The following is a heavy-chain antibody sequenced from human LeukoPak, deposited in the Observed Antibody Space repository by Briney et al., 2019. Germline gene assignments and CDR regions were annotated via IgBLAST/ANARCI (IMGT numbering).Heavy chain of an antibody. CDR1: GASISNSY. Sequence: SETLSLTCTVPGASISNSYWSWIRQSPGKGLEWIGYIYTSGGTNYNPSFMSRVTFSADTSRNQFSLNLYSVTAADTAVYYCARHPIEFGSSSGAFDIWAPGAMVTVSS. CDR3: ARHPIEFGSSSGAFDI. CDR2: IYTSGGT. V-gene: IGHV4-4*09. J-gene: IGHJ3*02. D-gene: IGHD6-6*01.